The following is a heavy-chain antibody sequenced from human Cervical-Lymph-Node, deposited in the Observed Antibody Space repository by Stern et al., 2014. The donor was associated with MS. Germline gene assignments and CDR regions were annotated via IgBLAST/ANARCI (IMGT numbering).Heavy chain of an antibody. Sequence: QVQLVQSGGEVKKPGSSMRVSCKASGGTFGTIEISWVRQAPGQGLEWLGGMNTMFGTTHYAQQDQGRGTIVGDEYTNSVKLQLSSLRSEDTAFYYCLRDQGGIAATWGQGTQVTVSS. CDR3: LRDQGGIAAT. CDR1: GGTFGTIE. J-gene: IGHJ4*02. V-gene: IGHV1-69*01. D-gene: IGHD6-13*01. CDR2: MNTMFGTT.